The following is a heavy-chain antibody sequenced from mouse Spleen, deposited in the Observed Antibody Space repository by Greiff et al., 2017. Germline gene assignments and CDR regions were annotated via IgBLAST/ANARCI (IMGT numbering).Heavy chain of an antibody. J-gene: IGHJ1*01. V-gene: IGHV5-9-3*01. D-gene: IGHD1-2*01. CDR1: GFTFSSYA. Sequence: DVKLVESGGGLVKPGGSLKLSCAASGFTFSSYAMSWVRQTPEKRLEWVATISSGGSYTYYPDSVKGRFTISRDNAKNTLYLQMSSLRSEDTAMYYCARSYGTWYFDVWGAGTTVTVSS. CDR3: ARSYGTWYFDV. CDR2: ISSGGSYT.